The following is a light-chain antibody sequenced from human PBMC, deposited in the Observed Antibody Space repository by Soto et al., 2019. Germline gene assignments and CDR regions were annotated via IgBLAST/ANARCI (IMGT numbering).Light chain of an antibody. J-gene: IGKJ5*01. CDR3: QQYHKWPTIT. Sequence: ELVVTQSPGTLSVSLGVSATLSCRAIQSVDGYLACYQQKPGQAPRLLIYGASTRATGVTATFRGGGSGTEFTLTISSLQSADSAVYYCQQYHKWPTITFGQGTRLEIK. CDR2: GAS. V-gene: IGKV3-15*01. CDR1: QSVDGY.